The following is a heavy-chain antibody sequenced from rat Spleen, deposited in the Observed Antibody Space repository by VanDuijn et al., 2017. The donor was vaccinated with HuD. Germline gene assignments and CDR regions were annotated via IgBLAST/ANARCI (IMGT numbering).Heavy chain of an antibody. CDR2: INPDSTST. Sequence: EVQLVESGGGLVQPGRSMKLSCAASGFTFSDYNMAWVRQAPKKGLEWVSSINPDSTSTYYSDSVKGRFTISRANAENTVYLQMYSLRPEDTATYYCARCFDLWGQCVMVTVSS. J-gene: IGHJ2*01. CDR3: ARCFDL. V-gene: IGHV5-22*01. CDR1: GFTFSDYN.